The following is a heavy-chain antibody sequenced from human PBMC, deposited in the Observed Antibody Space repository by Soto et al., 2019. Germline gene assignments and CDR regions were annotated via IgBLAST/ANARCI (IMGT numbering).Heavy chain of an antibody. D-gene: IGHD3-16*02. CDR1: GGSFSGYY. CDR2: INYSGST. J-gene: IGHJ4*02. CDR3: ARAPETPPIVRVVVPYFFDS. Sequence: SETLSLTCAVYGGSFSGYYWSWIRQPPGKGQEWIGEINYSGSTNYNPSLKSRVMISSDTSKNQFSLSVSSVTAADTAVYYFARAPETPPIVRVVVPYFFDSWGQGTLVTVSS. V-gene: IGHV4-34*01.